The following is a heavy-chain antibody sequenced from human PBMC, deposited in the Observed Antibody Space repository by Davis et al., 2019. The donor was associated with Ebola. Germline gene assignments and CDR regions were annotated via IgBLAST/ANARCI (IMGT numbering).Heavy chain of an antibody. J-gene: IGHJ4*02. Sequence: SETLSLTCTVSGGSISSYYWGWIRQPPGKGLEWIGSIYYSGSTYYNPSLKSRVTISVDTSKNQFSLKLSSVTAADTAVYYCARAGGYWVYYYFDYWGQGTLVTVSS. CDR3: ARAGGYWVYYYFDY. V-gene: IGHV4-39*01. CDR1: GGSISSYY. D-gene: IGHD1-26*01. CDR2: IYYSGST.